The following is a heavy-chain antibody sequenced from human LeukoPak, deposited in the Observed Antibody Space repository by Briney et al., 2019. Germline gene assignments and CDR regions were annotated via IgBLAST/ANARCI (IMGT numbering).Heavy chain of an antibody. Sequence: PSETLSLTCAVYGGSFSGYYWSWIRQPPGKGLEWIGEINHSGSTSYNPSLKSRVTISVDTSKNQFSLKLSSVTAADTAVYYCARGPSGWPNPPESDYWGQGTLVTVSS. V-gene: IGHV4-34*01. CDR1: GGSFSGYY. D-gene: IGHD3-10*01. J-gene: IGHJ4*02. CDR2: INHSGST. CDR3: ARGPSGWPNPPESDY.